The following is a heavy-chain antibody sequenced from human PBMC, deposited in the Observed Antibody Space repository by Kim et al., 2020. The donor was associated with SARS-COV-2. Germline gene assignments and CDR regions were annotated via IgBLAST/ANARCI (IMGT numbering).Heavy chain of an antibody. CDR1: GYSISSGYY. Sequence: SETLSITCTVSGYSISSGYYWGWIRQPPGKGLEWIGSIYHSGSTYYNPSLKSRVTISVDTSKIQFSLKLSSVTAADTAVYYCARAPVLYGSGSFFDYWG. CDR2: IYHSGST. CDR3: ARAPVLYGSGSFFDY. V-gene: IGHV4-38-2*02. J-gene: IGHJ4*01. D-gene: IGHD3-10*01.